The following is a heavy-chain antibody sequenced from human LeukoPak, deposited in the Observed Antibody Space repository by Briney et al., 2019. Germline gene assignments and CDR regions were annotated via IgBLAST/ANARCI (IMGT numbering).Heavy chain of an antibody. D-gene: IGHD3-3*01. CDR1: GFTFSSYS. V-gene: IGHV3-23*01. CDR2: ISGSGGST. Sequence: PGGSLRLSCAASGFTFSSYSMNWVRQAPGKGLEWVSAISGSGGSTYYADSVKGRFTISRDNSKNTLYLQMNSLRAEDTAVYYCAKVLDFWSGSYDYWGQGTLVTVSS. J-gene: IGHJ4*02. CDR3: AKVLDFWSGSYDY.